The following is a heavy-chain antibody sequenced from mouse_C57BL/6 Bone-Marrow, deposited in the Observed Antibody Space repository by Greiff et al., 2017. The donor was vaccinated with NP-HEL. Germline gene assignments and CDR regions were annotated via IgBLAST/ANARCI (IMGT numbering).Heavy chain of an antibody. CDR1: GYTFTDHT. Sequence: VKLMESDAELVKPGASVKISCKVSGYTFTDHTIHWMKQRPEQGLEWIGYIYPRDGSTKYNEKFKGKATLTADKSSSTAYMQLNSLTSEDSAVYFCARDYGSSYPSYWYFDVWGTGTTVTVSS. CDR3: ARDYGSSYPSYWYFDV. J-gene: IGHJ1*03. CDR2: IYPRDGST. D-gene: IGHD1-1*01. V-gene: IGHV1-78*01.